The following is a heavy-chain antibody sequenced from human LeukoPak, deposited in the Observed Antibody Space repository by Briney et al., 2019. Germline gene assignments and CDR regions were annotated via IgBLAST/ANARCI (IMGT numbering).Heavy chain of an antibody. V-gene: IGHV3-30*04. Sequence: SLRLSCAASGFTFSSYAMHWVRQAPGKGLERVAVISYDGSNKYYADSVKGRFTISRDNSKNTLYLQMSSLRAEDTAVYYCARDALSGYYHTYYFDCWGQGTLVTVSS. CDR3: ARDALSGYYHTYYFDC. J-gene: IGHJ4*02. CDR2: ISYDGSNK. CDR1: GFTFSSYA. D-gene: IGHD3-22*01.